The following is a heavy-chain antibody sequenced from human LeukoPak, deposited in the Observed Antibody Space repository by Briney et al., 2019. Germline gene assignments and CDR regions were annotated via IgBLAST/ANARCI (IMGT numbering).Heavy chain of an antibody. V-gene: IGHV1-69*13. CDR1: GGTFSSYA. CDR3: ARNNRGQETPSFDY. CDR2: IIPIFGTA. D-gene: IGHD3-10*01. Sequence: GASVKVSCKASGGTFSSYAISWVRRAPGQGREWMGGIIPIFGTANYAQKFQGRVTITADEYTSTAYMELSSLRSEDTAVYYCARNNRGQETPSFDYWGQGTLVTVSS. J-gene: IGHJ4*02.